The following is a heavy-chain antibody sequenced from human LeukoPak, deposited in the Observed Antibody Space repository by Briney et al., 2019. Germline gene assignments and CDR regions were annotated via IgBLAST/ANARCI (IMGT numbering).Heavy chain of an antibody. J-gene: IGHJ3*02. D-gene: IGHD6-13*01. CDR2: IRYDGSNK. V-gene: IGHV3-30*02. CDR3: AKPTSGYSSSWNAFDI. CDR1: GFTFSSYG. Sequence: GGSLRLSCAASGFTFSSYGMHWVRQAPGKGLEWVAFIRYDGSNKYYADSVKGRFTISRDNSKNTLYLQMSSLRAEDTAVYYCAKPTSGYSSSWNAFDIWGQGTVVTVSS.